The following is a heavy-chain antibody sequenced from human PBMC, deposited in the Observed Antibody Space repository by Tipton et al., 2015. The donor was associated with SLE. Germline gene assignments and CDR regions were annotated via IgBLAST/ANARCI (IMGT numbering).Heavy chain of an antibody. V-gene: IGHV4-59*12. CDR3: ARGRVETAMLTWFDP. D-gene: IGHD5-18*01. CDR2: IYYSGST. J-gene: IGHJ5*02. CDR1: GGSISSYY. Sequence: TLSLTCTVSGGSISSYYWSWIRQHPGKGLEWIGYIYYSGSTYYNPSLKSRVTMSVDTSKNQFSLQLSSVTAADTAVYYCARGRVETAMLTWFDPWGQGTLVTVSS.